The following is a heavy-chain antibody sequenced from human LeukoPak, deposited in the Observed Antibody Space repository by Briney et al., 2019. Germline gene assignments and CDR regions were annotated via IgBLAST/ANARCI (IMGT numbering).Heavy chain of an antibody. CDR3: ASHKYDFWSGYLDY. CDR2: IYYSGST. V-gene: IGHV4-59*01. Sequence: SETLSLTCTVSGGSISSYYWSWIRQPPGKGLEWIWYIYYSGSTNYNPSLKSRVTISVDTSKNQFSLKLSSVTAADTAVYYCASHKYDFWSGYLDYWGQGTLVTVSS. CDR1: GGSISSYY. D-gene: IGHD3-3*01. J-gene: IGHJ4*02.